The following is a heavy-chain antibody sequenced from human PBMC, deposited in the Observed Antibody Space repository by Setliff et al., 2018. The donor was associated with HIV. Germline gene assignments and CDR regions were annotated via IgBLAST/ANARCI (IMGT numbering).Heavy chain of an antibody. Sequence: GASVKVSCKASGYTFTSYGISWVRQAPGQGLEWMGWISAYNGNTNYAQKLQGRVTMTTDTSTSTAYMELRSLRSDDTAVYYCATDPFPHSGTYHFDTWGQGTLVTVSS. CDR1: GYTFTSYG. D-gene: IGHD1-26*01. CDR2: ISAYNGNT. J-gene: IGHJ4*02. CDR3: ATDPFPHSGTYHFDT. V-gene: IGHV1-18*01.